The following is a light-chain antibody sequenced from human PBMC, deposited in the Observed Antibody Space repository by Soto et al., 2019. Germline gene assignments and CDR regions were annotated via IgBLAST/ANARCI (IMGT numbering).Light chain of an antibody. J-gene: IGKJ5*01. CDR1: ESVSSN. CDR2: GAS. Sequence: EIVMTQSPATLSVSPGERATLSCRASESVSSNLVWYQQRPGQPPRLLIYGASTRATGVPARFSGSGSGTEFTLTIGSLQSEDFAVYYCQQHKNWPPSTFGQGTRLEIK. CDR3: QQHKNWPPST. V-gene: IGKV3-15*01.